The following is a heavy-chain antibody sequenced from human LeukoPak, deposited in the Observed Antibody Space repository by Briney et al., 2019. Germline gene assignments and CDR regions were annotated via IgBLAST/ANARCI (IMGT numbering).Heavy chain of an antibody. D-gene: IGHD6-19*01. CDR1: GYTFTGYY. Sequence: GASVKVSCKASGYTFTGYYMHWVRQAPGQGLEWMGWINPNSGGTNYAQKFQGRVTMTRGTSISTAYMELSRLRSDDTAVYYCARGLSSGSLYYFDYWGQGTLVTVSS. V-gene: IGHV1-2*02. CDR2: INPNSGGT. CDR3: ARGLSSGSLYYFDY. J-gene: IGHJ4*02.